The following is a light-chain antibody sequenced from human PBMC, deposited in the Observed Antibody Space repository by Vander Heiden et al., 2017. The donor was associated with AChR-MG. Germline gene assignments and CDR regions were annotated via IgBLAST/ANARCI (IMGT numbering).Light chain of an antibody. V-gene: IGKV3-20*01. Sequence: IVLTQSPGTLSLSPGERATLSCRASQSVSSNYLAWYQQKPGQDPRLLSYGASSRATGIPDRFSGSGSGTDFTLTISRLEPEDFAVYYCQQYGSSPTFGQGTKVEIK. CDR3: QQYGSSPT. CDR1: QSVSSNY. CDR2: GAS. J-gene: IGKJ1*01.